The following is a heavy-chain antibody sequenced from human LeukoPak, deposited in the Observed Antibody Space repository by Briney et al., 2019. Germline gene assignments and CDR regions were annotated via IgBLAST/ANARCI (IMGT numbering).Heavy chain of an antibody. CDR3: ARGGAGRTFDI. CDR1: GDSVSSNSVS. V-gene: IGHV6-1*01. D-gene: IGHD1-26*01. Sequence: SQTLSLTCAVSGDSVSSNSVSWIWIRQSPSRGLEWLGRTYYRSKWYNDYAVSVKSRITIDPDTSKNQFSLQLNSVTPEDTAVYYCARGGAGRTFDIWGQGTMVTVSS. J-gene: IGHJ3*02. CDR2: TYYRSKWYN.